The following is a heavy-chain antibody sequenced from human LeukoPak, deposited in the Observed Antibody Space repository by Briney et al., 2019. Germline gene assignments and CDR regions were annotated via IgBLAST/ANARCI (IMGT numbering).Heavy chain of an antibody. D-gene: IGHD3-22*01. CDR1: GGSFSGYY. CDR2: INHSGST. Sequence: PSETLSLTCAVYGGSFSGYYWSWIRQPPGKGLEWIGEINHSGSTNYNPSLKSRVTISVDTSKNQFSLKLSSVTAADTAVYYCARGLSNSKTYYYDSSGYFFDYWGQGTLVTVSS. V-gene: IGHV4-34*01. J-gene: IGHJ4*02. CDR3: ARGLSNSKTYYYDSSGYFFDY.